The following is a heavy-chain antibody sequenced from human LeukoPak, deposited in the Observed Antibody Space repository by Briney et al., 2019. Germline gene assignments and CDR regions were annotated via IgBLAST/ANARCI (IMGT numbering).Heavy chain of an antibody. CDR2: IIPNLGTA. D-gene: IGHD2-2*01. CDR1: GGTFSSYA. Sequence: GASVKVSCKASGGTFSSYAISWVRQAPGQGLEWMGGIIPNLGTANYAQKFQGRVTMTTDTSTSTAYMELRSLRSDDTAVYYCARDGAWYCSSTSCLNWFDPWGQGTLVTVSS. CDR3: ARDGAWYCSSTSCLNWFDP. J-gene: IGHJ5*02. V-gene: IGHV1-69*10.